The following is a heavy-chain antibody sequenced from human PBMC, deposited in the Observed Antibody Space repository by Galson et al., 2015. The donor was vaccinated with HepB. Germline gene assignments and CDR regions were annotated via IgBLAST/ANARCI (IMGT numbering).Heavy chain of an antibody. Sequence: SVKVSCKASGYGFPSYDINWVRQATGQGLEWMGWMNPTSGNTASAQKFQGRVTMTRNTSITTAYMELTGLTSGDRAVYYCARGTFAIVRGSRQIWFDAWGQGSLVTVSS. D-gene: IGHD3-10*01. CDR1: GYGFPSYD. V-gene: IGHV1-8*01. CDR2: MNPTSGNT. J-gene: IGHJ5*02. CDR3: ARGTFAIVRGSRQIWFDA.